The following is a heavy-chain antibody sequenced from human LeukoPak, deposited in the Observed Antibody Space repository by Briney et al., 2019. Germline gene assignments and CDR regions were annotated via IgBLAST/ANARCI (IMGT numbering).Heavy chain of an antibody. Sequence: ASVKVSCKASGYTFTSYYMHWVRQAPGQRLEWMGWINAGNGNTKYSQKFQGRVTITRDTSASTAYMELSSLRSEDTAVYYCARDHYYDSSGYYVGIHFDYWGQGTLVTVSS. D-gene: IGHD3-22*01. CDR1: GYTFTSYY. CDR3: ARDHYYDSSGYYVGIHFDY. J-gene: IGHJ4*02. CDR2: INAGNGNT. V-gene: IGHV1-3*01.